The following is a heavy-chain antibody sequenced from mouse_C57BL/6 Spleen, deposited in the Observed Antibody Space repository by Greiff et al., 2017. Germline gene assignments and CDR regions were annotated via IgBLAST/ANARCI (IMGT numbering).Heavy chain of an antibody. Sequence: VQLQESGAELVRPGASVKLSCKASGYTFTDYYINWVKQRPGQGLEWIARIYPGSGNTYYNEKFKGKATLTAEKSSSTAYMQLSSLTSEDSAVYFCAREAYDSYFDYWSQGTTLTVSS. CDR2: IYPGSGNT. V-gene: IGHV1-76*01. J-gene: IGHJ2*01. CDR3: AREAYDSYFDY. CDR1: GYTFTDYY. D-gene: IGHD2-4*01.